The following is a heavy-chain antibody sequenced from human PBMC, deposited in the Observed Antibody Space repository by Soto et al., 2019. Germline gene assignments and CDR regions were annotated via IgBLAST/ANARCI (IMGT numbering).Heavy chain of an antibody. CDR3: ASSGHYYGSGSYYLASDYAFDL. V-gene: IGHV1-18*01. J-gene: IGHJ3*01. D-gene: IGHD3-10*01. CDR2: ISAYNGNT. CDR1: GYTFTSYG. Sequence: QVQLVQSGAEVKKPGASVKVSCKASGYTFTSYGISWVRQAPGQGLEWMGWISAYNGNTNYAQKLQGRVTMTTDTPTSTAYMELRSLRSDDTAVYYCASSGHYYGSGSYYLASDYAFDLWGQGTMVTVSS.